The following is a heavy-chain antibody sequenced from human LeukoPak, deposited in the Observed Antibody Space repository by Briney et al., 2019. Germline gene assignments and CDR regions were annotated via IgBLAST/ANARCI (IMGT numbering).Heavy chain of an antibody. D-gene: IGHD1-20*01. CDR1: GGSVSSGSYY. Sequence: SETLSLTCTVSGGSVSSGSYYWSWIRQPPGKGLEWIGYIYYSGSTNYDPSLKSRVTISVDTSKNQFSLKLSPVTAADTAVYYCARGDYNWNDIRTWGAFDIWGQGTMVTVSS. CDR3: ARGDYNWNDIRTWGAFDI. J-gene: IGHJ3*02. CDR2: IYYSGST. V-gene: IGHV4-61*01.